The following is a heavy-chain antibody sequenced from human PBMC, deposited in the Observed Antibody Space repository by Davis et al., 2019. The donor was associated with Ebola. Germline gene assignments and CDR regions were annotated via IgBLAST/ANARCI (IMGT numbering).Heavy chain of an antibody. CDR3: ARDQHGLWDY. CDR2: ISGSGGNT. D-gene: IGHD2-21*01. CDR1: GFTFSSYA. V-gene: IGHV3-23*01. J-gene: IGHJ4*02. Sequence: GESLKISCAASGFTFSSYAMSCVRQAPGKGLEWVSGISGSGGNTWYADSVKGRFTISRDNAKSSLYLQMNSLRAEDWAVYYCARDQHGLWDYWGQGTLVTVSS.